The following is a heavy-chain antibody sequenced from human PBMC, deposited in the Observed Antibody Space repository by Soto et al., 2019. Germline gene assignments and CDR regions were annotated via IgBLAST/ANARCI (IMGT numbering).Heavy chain of an antibody. CDR3: ARDHGDYDYYYYGMDV. Sequence: SQTLSLTCAISGYSVSSNSAAWNWIRQSPSRGLEWLGRTYYRSKWYNDYAVSVKSRITINPDTSKNQFSLQLNSVTPEDTAVYYCARDHGDYDYYYYGMDVWGQGTTVTVSS. J-gene: IGHJ6*02. CDR2: TYYRSKWYN. CDR1: GYSVSSNSAA. V-gene: IGHV6-1*01. D-gene: IGHD4-17*01.